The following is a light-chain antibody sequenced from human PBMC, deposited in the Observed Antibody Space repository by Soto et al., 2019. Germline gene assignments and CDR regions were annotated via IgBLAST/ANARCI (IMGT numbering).Light chain of an antibody. Sequence: QSALTQPRSVSGSPGQSVTISCTGTSSDVGGYNYVSWYQQHPGKAPKLMIYDVTKRPLGVPDRSSASKSGNTASLTISGLQAEDEGDYYCCSYAGNSLYVFGTGAKLTVL. CDR1: SSDVGGYNY. CDR2: DVT. J-gene: IGLJ1*01. CDR3: CSYAGNSLYV. V-gene: IGLV2-11*01.